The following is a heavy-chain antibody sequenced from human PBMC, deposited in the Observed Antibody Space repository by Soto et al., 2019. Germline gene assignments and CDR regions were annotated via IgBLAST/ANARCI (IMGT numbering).Heavy chain of an antibody. CDR2: ISRTANTI. V-gene: IGHV3-48*03. CDR3: ARFYAAIYYYGMDV. CDR1: GFAFNSHD. Sequence: PGGSLRLSCTASGFAFNSHDFNWVRQAPGKGLEWISYISRTANTIYYADSVKGRFTISRDNAKNSLYLQMNSLRAEDTAVYYCARFYAAIYYYGMDVWGQGTLVTVSS. J-gene: IGHJ6*02. D-gene: IGHD2-2*01.